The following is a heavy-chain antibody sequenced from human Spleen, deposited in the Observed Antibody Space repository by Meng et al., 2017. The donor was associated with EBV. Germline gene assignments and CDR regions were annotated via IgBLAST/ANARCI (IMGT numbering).Heavy chain of an antibody. J-gene: IGHJ5*02. Sequence: QVQLQQWGAGLVKPSETLSLTCAVYGGSFSGYYWSWIRQPPGKGLEWIGEINHSGSTNYNPSLKSRVTISVDTSKNQFSLKVSSVTAADTAVYYCARAYCDSTSCYLLFDPWGQGTLVTVSS. CDR2: INHSGST. CDR1: GGSFSGYY. CDR3: ARAYCDSTSCYLLFDP. D-gene: IGHD2-2*01. V-gene: IGHV4-34*01.